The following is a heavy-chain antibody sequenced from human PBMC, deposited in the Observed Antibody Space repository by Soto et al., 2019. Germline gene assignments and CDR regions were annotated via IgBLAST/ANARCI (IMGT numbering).Heavy chain of an antibody. D-gene: IGHD3-3*01. Sequence: ASVKVSCKASGGTFSSYAISWVRQAPGQGLEWMGGIIPIFGTANYAQKFQGRVTITADKSTSTAYMELSSLGSEDTAVYYCARVGITIFGVVIPGYYYYGMDVWGQGTTVTVSS. J-gene: IGHJ6*02. V-gene: IGHV1-69*06. CDR3: ARVGITIFGVVIPGYYYYGMDV. CDR2: IIPIFGTA. CDR1: GGTFSSYA.